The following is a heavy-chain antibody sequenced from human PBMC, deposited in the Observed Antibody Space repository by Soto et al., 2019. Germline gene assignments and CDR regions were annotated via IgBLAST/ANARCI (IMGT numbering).Heavy chain of an antibody. V-gene: IGHV3-30-3*01. D-gene: IGHD2-15*01. J-gene: IGHJ6*02. CDR3: ARAGCDGGRCYTLVGLRSGMDV. CDR1: GFTFSSYA. CDR2: ISYDGSNK. Sequence: QVQLVESGGGVVQPGRSLRLSCAASGFTFSSYAMYWVRQAPGKGLEWVAVISYDGSNKYYADSVKGRFTISRDNSKNTLYLQMNSLRAEDTAVYYCARAGCDGGRCYTLVGLRSGMDVWGQGTTVTVSS.